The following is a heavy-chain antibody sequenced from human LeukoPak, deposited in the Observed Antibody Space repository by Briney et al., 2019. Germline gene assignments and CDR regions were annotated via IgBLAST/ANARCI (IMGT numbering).Heavy chain of an antibody. D-gene: IGHD3-22*01. Sequence: SETLSLTCTVSGGSISSYYWSWIRQPAGKGLEWIGRIYTSGSTNYNPSLKSRVTMSVDTSKNQFSLKLSSVTAADTAVYYCAREYYYDSSGCYYVGGAFDIWGQGTMVTVSS. J-gene: IGHJ3*02. CDR1: GGSISSYY. V-gene: IGHV4-4*07. CDR2: IYTSGST. CDR3: AREYYYDSSGCYYVGGAFDI.